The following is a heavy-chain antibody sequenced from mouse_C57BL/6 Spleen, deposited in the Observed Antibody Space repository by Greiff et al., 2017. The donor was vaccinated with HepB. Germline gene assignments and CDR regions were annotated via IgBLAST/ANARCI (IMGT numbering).Heavy chain of an antibody. Sequence: EVQLQQSGPGLVKPSQSLSLTCSVTGYSITSGYYWNWIRQFPGNKLEWMGYISYDGSNNYNPSLKNRISITRDTSKNQFFLKLNSVTTEDTATYYCARGGDPFAMDYWGQGTSVTVSS. CDR1: GYSITSGYY. CDR2: ISYDGSN. V-gene: IGHV3-6*01. J-gene: IGHJ4*01. CDR3: ARGGDPFAMDY. D-gene: IGHD3-3*01.